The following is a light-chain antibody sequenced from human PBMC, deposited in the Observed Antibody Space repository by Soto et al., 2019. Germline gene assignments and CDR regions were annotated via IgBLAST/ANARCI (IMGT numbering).Light chain of an antibody. Sequence: PPSTRASPGRKITISCSGTSSNIAVNYVCCYQQLPAAAPKTVIYKNFHRPYGVPDRFSGSKSGTSASLAISGLRSEDEADYYCAVWDDSLSGHYVFGTGTKVTVL. CDR2: KNF. CDR3: AVWDDSLSGHYV. J-gene: IGLJ1*01. CDR1: SSNIAVNY. V-gene: IGLV1-47*01.